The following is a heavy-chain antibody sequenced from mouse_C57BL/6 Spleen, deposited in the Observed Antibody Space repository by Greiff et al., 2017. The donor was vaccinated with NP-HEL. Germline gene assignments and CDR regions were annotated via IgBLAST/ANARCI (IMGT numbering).Heavy chain of an antibody. CDR3: ARDTHYFDY. Sequence: QVQLQQPGAELVRPGSSVKLSCKASGYTFTSYWMDWVKQRPGQGLEWIGNIYPSDSETHYNQKFKDKATLTVDKSSSTAYMQLSSLTSEDSAVYYCARDTHYFDYWGQGTTLTVSS. V-gene: IGHV1-61*01. CDR1: GYTFTSYW. D-gene: IGHD5-1-1*01. J-gene: IGHJ2*01. CDR2: IYPSDSET.